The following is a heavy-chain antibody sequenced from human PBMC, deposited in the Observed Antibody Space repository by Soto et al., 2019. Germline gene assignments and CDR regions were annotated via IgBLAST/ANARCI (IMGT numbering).Heavy chain of an antibody. Sequence: PGGSLRLSCAASGFTFSSYGMHWVRQAPGKGLELVPVISYDGSNKYYADSMKGRFTISRDNSKNTLDLEINSLRAEDTAGYYCARDGLVPAAIYGMDVWGQGATVTVSS. CDR1: GFTFSSYG. J-gene: IGHJ6*02. V-gene: IGHV3-30*03. CDR2: ISYDGSNK. D-gene: IGHD2-2*01. CDR3: ARDGLVPAAIYGMDV.